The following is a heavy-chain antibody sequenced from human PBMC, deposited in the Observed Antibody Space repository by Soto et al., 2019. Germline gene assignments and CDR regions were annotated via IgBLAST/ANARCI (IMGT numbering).Heavy chain of an antibody. Sequence: QVQLQQWGAGLLKPSETLSLTCAVYGGSFSGYFWSWVRQPPGKGLEWIGEINHTGGTNYNPSLKSRVAISVDTSKNQFSLNLSSVTAADTAVYFCARGLWEVRFDSWGQGTLVTVSS. CDR2: INHTGGT. V-gene: IGHV4-34*01. CDR3: ARGLWEVRFDS. CDR1: GGSFSGYF. D-gene: IGHD1-26*01. J-gene: IGHJ4*02.